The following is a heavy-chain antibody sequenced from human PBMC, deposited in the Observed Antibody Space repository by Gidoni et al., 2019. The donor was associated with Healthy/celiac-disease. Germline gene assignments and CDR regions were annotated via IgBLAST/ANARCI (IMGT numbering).Heavy chain of an antibody. J-gene: IGHJ4*01. V-gene: IGHV2-5*01. CDR3: ARWELLIHD. Sequence: QITLKESGPALVKSTQTLTLTCTFPGFSLSTSGVGVGWIRQPPGKALEWLALIYWNDDKRYSPSLKSRLTITKDTSKNQVVLTMTNMDPVDTATYYCARWELLIHDWGHGTLVTVSS. D-gene: IGHD1-26*01. CDR1: GFSLSTSGVG. CDR2: IYWNDDK.